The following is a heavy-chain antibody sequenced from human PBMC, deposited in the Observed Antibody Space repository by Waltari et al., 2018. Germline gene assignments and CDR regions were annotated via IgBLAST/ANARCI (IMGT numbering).Heavy chain of an antibody. V-gene: IGHV4-59*11. J-gene: IGHJ3*02. CDR1: GGSISSHY. CDR3: ARSGAAAGYDAFDI. CDR2: INYKGNI. D-gene: IGHD6-13*01. Sequence: QVQLQESGPGLVKPSETLSLTCTVSGGSISSHYWSWVRQTPGKGLEYIGHINYKGNINYNPSLKSRVSMSLDTSKNQFSLTLTSVTAADTAVYYCARSGAAAGYDAFDIWGQGTMVTVSS.